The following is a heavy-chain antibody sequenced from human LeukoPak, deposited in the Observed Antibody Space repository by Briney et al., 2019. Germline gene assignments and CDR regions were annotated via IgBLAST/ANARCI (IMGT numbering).Heavy chain of an antibody. J-gene: IGHJ5*02. CDR2: ISYDGSNK. V-gene: IGHV3-30*03. Sequence: GGSLRLSCAASGFTFSSYSMNWVRQAPGKGLEWVAVISYDGSNKYYADSVKGRFTISRDNSKNTLYLQMNSLRAEDTAVYYCARGSWRFDYGDSGFDPWGQGTLVTVSS. CDR1: GFTFSSYS. CDR3: ARGSWRFDYGDSGFDP. D-gene: IGHD4-17*01.